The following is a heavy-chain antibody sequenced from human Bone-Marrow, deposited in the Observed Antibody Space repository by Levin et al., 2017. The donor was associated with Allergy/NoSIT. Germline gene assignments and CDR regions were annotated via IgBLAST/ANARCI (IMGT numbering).Heavy chain of an antibody. V-gene: IGHV2-70*11. D-gene: IGHD3-10*01. J-gene: IGHJ4*02. CDR3: ARFRRDSGSGIYYQLFDY. CDR1: GFSLTTTGMS. CDR2: IDWDDDK. Sequence: RESGPTLVKPTQTLTLTCTFSGFSLTTTGMSVTWIRQPPGKAPEWLARIDWDDDKYYTTSLKTRLTISKDTSKNQVVLTMTNMDPVDTATYYCARFRRDSGSGIYYQLFDYWGQGTLVTVSS.